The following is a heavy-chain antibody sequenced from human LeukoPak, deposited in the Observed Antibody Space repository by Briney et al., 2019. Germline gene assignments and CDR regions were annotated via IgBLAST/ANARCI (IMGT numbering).Heavy chain of an antibody. D-gene: IGHD6-13*01. J-gene: IGHJ4*02. CDR1: GYSFTSYW. CDR3: ARSFDPEYSSSWYHLFDY. CDR2: IYPGDSDT. Sequence: AGESLKISCKGSGYSFTSYWIGWVRQMPGKGLEWMGIIYPGDSDTRYSPSFQGQVTISADKSISTAYLQWSSLKASDTAMYYCARSFDPEYSSSWYHLFDYWGQGTLVTVSS. V-gene: IGHV5-51*01.